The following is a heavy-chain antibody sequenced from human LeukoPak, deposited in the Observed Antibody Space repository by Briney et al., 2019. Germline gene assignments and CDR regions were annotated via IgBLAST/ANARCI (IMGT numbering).Heavy chain of an antibody. Sequence: ASVKVSCKASGYTFTSYDINWVRQATGQGLEWMGWMNPNSGNTGYAQKFQGRVTMTRNTSISTAYMELSSLRSEDTAVYYCARDYGSPWAFDIWGQGTMATVSS. D-gene: IGHD1-26*01. CDR3: ARDYGSPWAFDI. V-gene: IGHV1-8*01. CDR2: MNPNSGNT. J-gene: IGHJ3*02. CDR1: GYTFTSYD.